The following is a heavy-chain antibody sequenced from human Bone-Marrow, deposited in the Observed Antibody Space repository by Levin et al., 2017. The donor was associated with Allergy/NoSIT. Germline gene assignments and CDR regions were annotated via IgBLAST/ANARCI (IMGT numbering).Heavy chain of an antibody. J-gene: IGHJ4*02. CDR1: GFTFADRW. CDR3: ARFRSLGD. D-gene: IGHD3-10*01. V-gene: IGHV3-7*01. CDR2: INQDGGER. Sequence: GGSLRLSCTASGFTFADRWMSWVRQAPGRGLECVANINQDGGERYYLDSVKGRFTVSRDNAKNSLYLQMNSLTVDDTAVYYCARFRSLGDWGQGALDTVSS.